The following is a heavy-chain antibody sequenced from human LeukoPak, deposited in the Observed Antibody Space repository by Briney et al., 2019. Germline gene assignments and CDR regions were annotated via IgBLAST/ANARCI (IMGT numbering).Heavy chain of an antibody. J-gene: IGHJ3*02. D-gene: IGHD3-22*01. CDR2: IIPIFGIA. Sequence: ASVKVSCKASGGTFSSYAISWVRQAPGQGLEWMGRIIPIFGIASYAQKFQGRVTITADKSTSTAYMELSSLRSEDTAVYYCARVEGPYYYDSSGYQTGAFDIWGQGTMVTVSS. V-gene: IGHV1-69*04. CDR3: ARVEGPYYYDSSGYQTGAFDI. CDR1: GGTFSSYA.